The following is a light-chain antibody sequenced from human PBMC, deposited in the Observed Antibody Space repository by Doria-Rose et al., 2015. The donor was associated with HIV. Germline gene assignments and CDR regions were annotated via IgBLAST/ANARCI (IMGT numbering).Light chain of an antibody. CDR2: DGS. Sequence: TRSPGTLSLSPGERATLSCRASQSFSSTYLAWYQQKPGQAPSLLIYDGSTRATGIPDRFSASGSGTDFTLTINRLEPEDFALYYCHQYGTSWTFGQETKVEI. CDR1: QSFSSTY. J-gene: IGKJ1*01. CDR3: HQYGTSWT. V-gene: IGKV3-20*01.